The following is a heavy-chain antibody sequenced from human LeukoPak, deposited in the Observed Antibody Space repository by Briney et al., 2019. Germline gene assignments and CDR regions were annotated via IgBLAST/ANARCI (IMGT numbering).Heavy chain of an antibody. Sequence: ASVKVSCKASGYTFTSYDINWVRQAPGQGLEWMGWMNPNSGNTGHAQKFQGRVTITRNTSISTAYMELSSLRSEDTAVYYCARRSPYYYYYYMDVWGKGTTVTVSS. CDR2: MNPNSGNT. V-gene: IGHV1-8*03. J-gene: IGHJ6*03. CDR1: GYTFTSYD. CDR3: ARRSPYYYYYYMDV.